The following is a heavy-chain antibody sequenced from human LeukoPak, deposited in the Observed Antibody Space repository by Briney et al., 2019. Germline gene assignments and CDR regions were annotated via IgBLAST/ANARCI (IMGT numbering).Heavy chain of an antibody. V-gene: IGHV1-2*02. J-gene: IGHJ4*02. CDR2: ISPTSGGT. D-gene: IGHD3-3*02. CDR1: GYTFTGYY. CDR3: ARDREHSYDY. Sequence: ASVKVSCKASGYTFTGYYLHWVRQAPGQGLEWMGWISPTSGGTNYAQKFQGRATMTRDTSISTAYMELSRLRSDDTAVYYCARDREHSYDYWGQGTLVTVSS.